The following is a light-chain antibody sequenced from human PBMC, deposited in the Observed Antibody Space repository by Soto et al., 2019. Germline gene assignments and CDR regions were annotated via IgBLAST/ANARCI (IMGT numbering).Light chain of an antibody. CDR2: GAS. J-gene: IGKJ4*02. CDR1: QGISRW. V-gene: IGKV1-12*01. CDR3: QKATSFHLT. Sequence: DVQMTQSPSSVSASVGDRVTITCRASQGISRWLAWYQQRPGKAPKILIYGASSFQGDVTSKFSGSGYRTDFTATISSGLPEDFSPCYCQKATSFHLTFGRGNKGEIK.